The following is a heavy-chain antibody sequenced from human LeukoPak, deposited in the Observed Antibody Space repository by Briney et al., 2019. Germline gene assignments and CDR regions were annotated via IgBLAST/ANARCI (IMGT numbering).Heavy chain of an antibody. J-gene: IGHJ6*02. CDR2: ISYDGGNK. CDR1: GFTFSSYA. CDR3: AKRGYCSGSSCGFYYYYALDV. V-gene: IGHV3-30-3*02. D-gene: IGHD2-2*01. Sequence: GGSLRLSCAASGFTFSSYAMHWVRQAPGKGLEWVAFISYDGGNKFYADSVKGRFTISRDNSKNTLSLQMSSLRVEDTAVYYCAKRGYCSGSSCGFYYYYALDVWGQGTTVTVSS.